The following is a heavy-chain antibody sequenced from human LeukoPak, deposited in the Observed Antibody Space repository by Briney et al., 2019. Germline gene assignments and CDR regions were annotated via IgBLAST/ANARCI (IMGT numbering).Heavy chain of an antibody. V-gene: IGHV4-59*12. J-gene: IGHJ4*02. CDR2: IYYSGST. D-gene: IGHD3-10*01. CDR1: GGSISSYY. Sequence: PSETLSLTCTVSGGSISSYYWSWIRQPPGKGLEWIGSIYYSGSTYYNPSLKSRVTISVDTSKNQFSLKLSSVTAADTAVYSCARDYYGSGSFFDYWGQGTLVTVSS. CDR3: ARDYYGSGSFFDY.